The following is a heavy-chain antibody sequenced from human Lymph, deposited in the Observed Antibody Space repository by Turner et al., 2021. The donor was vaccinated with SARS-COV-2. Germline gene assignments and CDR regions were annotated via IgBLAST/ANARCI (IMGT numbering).Heavy chain of an antibody. V-gene: IGHV1-69*01. D-gene: IGHD3-22*01. CDR3: ARNLGYDSSGFYYDY. CDR2: IIPIFGTT. J-gene: IGHJ4*02. CDR1: GGTFSSYA. Sequence: QVQLVQSGAEVTRPGSSVTVSCKASGGTFSSYAISWVRQAPGQGLEWMGGIIPIFGTTNYAQKFQGRVTITADESTSTSYMELSSLKSADTAVYYCARNLGYDSSGFYYDYWGQGSLVTVSS.